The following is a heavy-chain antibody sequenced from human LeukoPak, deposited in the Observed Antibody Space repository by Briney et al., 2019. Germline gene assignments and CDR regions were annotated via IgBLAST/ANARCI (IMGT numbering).Heavy chain of an antibody. V-gene: IGHV4-39*01. J-gene: IGHJ6*03. D-gene: IGHD3-10*01. Sequence: SETLSLTCTVSGGSISSSTYYWGWIRQPPGKGLEGIGSIYYSGSTYYNPSLKSRVTISVDTSKNQFSLKLSSVTAADTAVYYCARVYNYGLGSYYYYMDVWGKGTTVTVSS. CDR1: GGSISSSTYY. CDR3: ARVYNYGLGSYYYYMDV. CDR2: IYYSGST.